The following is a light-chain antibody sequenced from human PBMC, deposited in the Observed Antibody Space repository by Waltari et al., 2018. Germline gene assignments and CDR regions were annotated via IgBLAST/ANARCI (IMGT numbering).Light chain of an antibody. J-gene: IGLJ2*01. CDR3: SSNAGRGIV. V-gene: IGLV2-23*01. CDR2: EGN. CDR1: SSAPGSYDP. Sequence: QSALPQPASVSGSPGQSITVSCTGASSAPGSYDPVCWYQQHPGKAPKLIIYEGNKRPSGVSNRFSGFKSGNTASLTISGLQAEDEAEYYCSSNAGRGIVFGGGTKLTVL.